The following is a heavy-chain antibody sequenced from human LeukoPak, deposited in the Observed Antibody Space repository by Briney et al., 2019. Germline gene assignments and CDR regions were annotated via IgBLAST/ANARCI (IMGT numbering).Heavy chain of an antibody. CDR2: INHSGST. Sequence: SETLSLTCAVYGGSFSGYYWSWIRQPPGKGLEWIGEINHSGSTNYNPSLKSRVTISVDTSKNQFSLKLSSVTAADTAVYYCARSVGSGWYRSNWFDPWGQGTLVTVSS. D-gene: IGHD6-19*01. V-gene: IGHV4-34*01. J-gene: IGHJ5*02. CDR3: ARSVGSGWYRSNWFDP. CDR1: GGSFSGYY.